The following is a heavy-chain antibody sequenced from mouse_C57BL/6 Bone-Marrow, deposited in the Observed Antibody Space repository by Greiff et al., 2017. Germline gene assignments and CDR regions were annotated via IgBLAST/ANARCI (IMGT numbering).Heavy chain of an antibody. V-gene: IGHV1-7*01. D-gene: IGHD2-4*01. Sequence: QVQLKESGAELAKPGASVKLSCKASGYTFTSYWMHWVKQRPGQGLEWIGYINPSSGYTKYNQKFKDKATLTADKSSSTAYMQLSSLTYEDSAVYYCARGDDDYDDAMDYWGQGTSVTVSS. CDR2: INPSSGYT. CDR1: GYTFTSYW. J-gene: IGHJ4*01. CDR3: ARGDDDYDDAMDY.